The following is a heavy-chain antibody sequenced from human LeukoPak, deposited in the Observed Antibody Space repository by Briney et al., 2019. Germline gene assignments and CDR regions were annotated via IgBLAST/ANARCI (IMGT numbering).Heavy chain of an antibody. CDR2: ISSSGSTI. V-gene: IGHV3-11*04. D-gene: IGHD3-9*01. CDR3: AKGRRYNILTGYYVFEVDP. J-gene: IGHJ5*02. CDR1: GFTFSDYY. Sequence: GGSLRLSCAASGFTFSDYYMSWIRQAPGKGLEWVSYISSSGSTIYYADSVKGRFTISRDNSKNTLYLQMNSLRAEDTAVYYCAKGRRYNILTGYYVFEVDPWGQGTLVTVSS.